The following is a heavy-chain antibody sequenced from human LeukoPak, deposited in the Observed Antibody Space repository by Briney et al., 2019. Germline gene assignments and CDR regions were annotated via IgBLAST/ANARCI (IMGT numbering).Heavy chain of an antibody. V-gene: IGHV3-30*02. CDR1: GSTFSSYG. Sequence: SGGSLRLSCAASGSTFSSYGMHWVRQAPGKGLKWVAFIRYDGSNKYYADSVKGRFTISRDNSKNTLYLQMNSLRAEDTAVYYCAKDRLGYSSSCPFDYWGQGTLVTVSS. CDR3: AKDRLGYSSSCPFDY. CDR2: IRYDGSNK. D-gene: IGHD6-13*01. J-gene: IGHJ4*02.